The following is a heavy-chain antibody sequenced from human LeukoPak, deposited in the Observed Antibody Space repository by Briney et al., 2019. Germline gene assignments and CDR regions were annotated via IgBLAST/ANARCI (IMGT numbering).Heavy chain of an antibody. D-gene: IGHD5-18*01. V-gene: IGHV1-69*13. CDR2: IIPVFGTS. J-gene: IGHJ6*04. CDR1: GGTFSSYA. CDR3: ARVSGKGYTYGTSDV. Sequence: GASVKVSCKGSGGTFSSYAISWVRQAPGQGLEWMGGIIPVFGTSNYAQKFQGRVTITADESTSTAYMELSSLRSEDTAVYYCARVSGKGYTYGTSDVWGKGTTVTVSS.